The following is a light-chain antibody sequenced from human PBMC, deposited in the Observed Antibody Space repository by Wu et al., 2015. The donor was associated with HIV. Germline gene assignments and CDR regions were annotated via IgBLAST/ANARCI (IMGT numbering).Light chain of an antibody. CDR3: QKYNTAPWT. CDR1: QSISSN. CDR2: GVS. V-gene: IGKV3-15*01. J-gene: IGKJ1*01. Sequence: EIVMTQSPGTLSVSPGERATLSCRASQSISSNHLAWYQQKPGRAPRLLIYGVSTRATGIPARFSGSGSGTEFTLTISSLQSEDVATYYCQKYNTAPWTFGQGTKVEMK.